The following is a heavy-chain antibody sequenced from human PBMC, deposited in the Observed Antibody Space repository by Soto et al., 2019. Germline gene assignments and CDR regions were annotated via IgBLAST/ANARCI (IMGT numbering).Heavy chain of an antibody. J-gene: IGHJ4*02. D-gene: IGHD6-6*01. CDR2: ISHSGST. CDR3: ASGSHVPHY. V-gene: IGHV4-30-2*01. CDR1: GGSISSGGYS. Sequence: QLQLQESGSGLVKPSQTLSLTCAVSGGSISSGGYSWSWIRQPPGKGLEWIGYISHSGSTYYNPSLKSRVTISVDRSKNPFSLKLSAVTAADTAVYFCASGSHVPHYWGQGTLVTVSS.